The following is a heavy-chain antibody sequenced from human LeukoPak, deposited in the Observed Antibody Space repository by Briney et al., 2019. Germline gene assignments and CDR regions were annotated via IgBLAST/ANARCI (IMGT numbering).Heavy chain of an antibody. J-gene: IGHJ5*02. V-gene: IGHV1-69*01. CDR1: GGTFSSYA. CDR2: IIPIFGTA. D-gene: IGHD3-3*01. Sequence: PGSSVKVSCKASGGTFSSYAISWVRQAPGQGLEWMGGIIPIFGTANYAQKFQGRVTITADESTSTAYMELSSLRSEDTAVYYCAREQTYDFWSGQIRAWFDPWGQGTLVTVSS. CDR3: AREQTYDFWSGQIRAWFDP.